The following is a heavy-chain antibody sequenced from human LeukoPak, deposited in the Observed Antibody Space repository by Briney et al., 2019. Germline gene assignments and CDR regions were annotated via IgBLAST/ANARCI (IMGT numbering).Heavy chain of an antibody. CDR2: INSDGSSI. CDR3: AREGRVSGYDFDC. J-gene: IGHJ4*02. V-gene: IGHV3-74*03. CDR1: GFTFSSYW. D-gene: IGHD5-12*01. Sequence: GGSLRLSCAASGFTFSSYWMHWVRQAPGKGLVWVSRINSDGSSITYADSVKGRFTISRDNAKNTLYLQMNSLRVEDTAAYYCAREGRVSGYDFDCWGQETLVTVSS.